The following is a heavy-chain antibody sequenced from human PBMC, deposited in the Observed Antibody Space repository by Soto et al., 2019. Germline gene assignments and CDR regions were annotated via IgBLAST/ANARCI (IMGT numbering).Heavy chain of an antibody. CDR3: ASQVVAAAGIFY. V-gene: IGHV4-31*03. J-gene: IGHJ4*02. CDR2: IYYSGST. D-gene: IGHD6-13*01. Sequence: QVQLQESGPGLVKPSQTLSLTCTVSGGSISSCGYYWSWIRQHPGKGLEWIGYIYYSGSTYYNPSLKSRVTISVDTSKNQFSLKLSSVTAADTAVYYCASQVVAAAGIFYWGQGTLVTVSS. CDR1: GGSISSCGYY.